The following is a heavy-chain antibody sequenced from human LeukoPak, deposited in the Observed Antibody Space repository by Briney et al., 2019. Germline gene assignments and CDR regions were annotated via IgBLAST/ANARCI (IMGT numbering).Heavy chain of an antibody. CDR1: GGSFSNYY. V-gene: IGHV4-34*01. J-gene: IGHJ6*03. CDR2: INHSGST. CDR3: ARGYDSTGYVYYYYYMDV. D-gene: IGHD3-22*01. Sequence: SETLSLTCAVYGGSFSNYYWSWIRQPPGKGLEWIGEINHSGSTNYNPSLKSRVTISVGTSKNQFSLKLSSVTAADTAVYYCARGYDSTGYVYYYYYMDVWGKGTTVTVSS.